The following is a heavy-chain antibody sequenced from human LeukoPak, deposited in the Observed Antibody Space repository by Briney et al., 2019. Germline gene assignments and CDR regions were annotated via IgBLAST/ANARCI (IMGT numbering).Heavy chain of an antibody. CDR2: INPNSGGT. CDR3: AREAEYYHDSSGYHPGDY. J-gene: IGHJ4*02. CDR1: GYTFTGYY. D-gene: IGHD3-22*01. V-gene: IGHV1-2*02. Sequence: ASVKVSCKASGYTFTGYYMHWVRQAPGQGLEWMGWINPNSGGTNYAQKFQGRVTMTRDTSISTAYMELSRLRSDDTAVYYCAREAEYYHDSSGYHPGDYWGQGTLVTVSS.